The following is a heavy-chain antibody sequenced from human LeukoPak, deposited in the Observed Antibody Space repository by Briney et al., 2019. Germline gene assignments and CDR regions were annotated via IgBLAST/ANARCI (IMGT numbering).Heavy chain of an antibody. D-gene: IGHD6-6*01. J-gene: IGHJ4*02. CDR3: ARVGYSSSEGGPFDY. CDR1: GYTFTSYY. V-gene: IGHV1-46*03. CDR2: INPSGGST. Sequence: APVKVSCKASGYTFTSYYMHWVRQAPGQGLEWMGIINPSGGSTSYAQKFQGRVTMTRDTSTSTVYMELSSLRSEDTAVYYCARVGYSSSEGGPFDYWGQGTLVTVSS.